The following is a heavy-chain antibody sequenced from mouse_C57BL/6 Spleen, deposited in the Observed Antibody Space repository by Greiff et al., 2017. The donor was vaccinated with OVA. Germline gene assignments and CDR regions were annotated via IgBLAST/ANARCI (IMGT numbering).Heavy chain of an antibody. Sequence: VQLQQPGTELVKPGASVKLSCKASGYTFTSYWMHWVKQRPGQGLEWIGRIDPEDGETKYAPKFQGKATITADTSSNTAYLQLSSLTSEDTAVYYCARNWDGFAYWGQGTLVTVSA. D-gene: IGHD4-1*01. CDR2: IDPEDGET. V-gene: IGHV14-2*01. J-gene: IGHJ3*01. CDR1: GYTFTSYW. CDR3: ARNWDGFAY.